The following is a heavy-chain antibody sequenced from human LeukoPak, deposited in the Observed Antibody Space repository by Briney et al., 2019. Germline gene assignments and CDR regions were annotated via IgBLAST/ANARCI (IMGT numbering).Heavy chain of an antibody. V-gene: IGHV3-23*01. CDR3: ATEVGPLTPYSGSYYVSPFDY. D-gene: IGHD1-26*01. Sequence: GGSLRLSCAASGFTFSSYAMSWVRQAPGKGLEWVSAISGSGGSTYYADSVKGRFTISRDNSKNTLYLQMNSLRAEDTAVYYCATEVGPLTPYSGSYYVSPFDYWGQGTLVTVSS. J-gene: IGHJ4*02. CDR2: ISGSGGST. CDR1: GFTFSSYA.